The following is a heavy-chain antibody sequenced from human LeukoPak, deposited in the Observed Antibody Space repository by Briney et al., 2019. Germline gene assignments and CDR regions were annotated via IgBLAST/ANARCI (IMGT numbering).Heavy chain of an antibody. J-gene: IGHJ4*02. V-gene: IGHV3-7*01. CDR3: AKLAKYFYGWETYYFFEH. Sequence: GGSLRLSCAASGFTFSSYWMSWVRQAPGKGLEWVANINQDGTEKYYVDSVKGRFTISRDNAKNSLYLQMNSLRVEDTAVYYCAKLAKYFYGWETYYFFEHWGQGTPVTASS. D-gene: IGHD3-10*01. CDR2: INQDGTEK. CDR1: GFTFSSYW.